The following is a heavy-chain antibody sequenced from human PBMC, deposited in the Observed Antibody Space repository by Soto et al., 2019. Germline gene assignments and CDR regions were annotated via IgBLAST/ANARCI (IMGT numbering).Heavy chain of an antibody. CDR2: ISYDGSNK. D-gene: IGHD6-19*01. CDR3: AKDYGSSSGWTFDY. CDR1: GFTFSSYG. V-gene: IGHV3-30*18. Sequence: SLRLSCAASGFTFSSYGMHWVRQAPGKGLEWVAVISYDGSNKYYADSVKGRLTISRDNSKNTLYLQMNSLRAEDTAVYYCAKDYGSSSGWTFDYWGQGTLVTVSS. J-gene: IGHJ4*02.